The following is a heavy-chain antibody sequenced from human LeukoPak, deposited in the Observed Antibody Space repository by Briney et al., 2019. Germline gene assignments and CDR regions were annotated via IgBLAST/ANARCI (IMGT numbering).Heavy chain of an antibody. V-gene: IGHV3-48*03. CDR2: ITGSGSNK. Sequence: GGSLRLSCAASGFTFTTYRIEWVRQAPGKGLEWVSYITGSGSNKYYADSVKGRFTISRDNAKNSLYLEMNSLRVEDTAVYYCARDRSGWYRWFDPWGQGTLVTVSS. CDR1: GFTFTTYR. D-gene: IGHD6-19*01. CDR3: ARDRSGWYRWFDP. J-gene: IGHJ5*02.